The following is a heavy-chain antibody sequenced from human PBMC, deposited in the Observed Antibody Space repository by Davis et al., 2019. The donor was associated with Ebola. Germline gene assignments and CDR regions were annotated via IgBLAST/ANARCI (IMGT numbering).Heavy chain of an antibody. Sequence: ESLKISCAAPGFTFSSYWMSWVRQPPGKGLEWIGEINHSGSTNYNPSLKSRVTISVDTSKNQFSLKLSSVTAADTAVYYCARAYSSGWYYFDYWGQGTLVTVSS. CDR2: INHSGST. D-gene: IGHD6-19*01. V-gene: IGHV4-34*01. CDR1: GFTFSSYW. J-gene: IGHJ4*02. CDR3: ARAYSSGWYYFDY.